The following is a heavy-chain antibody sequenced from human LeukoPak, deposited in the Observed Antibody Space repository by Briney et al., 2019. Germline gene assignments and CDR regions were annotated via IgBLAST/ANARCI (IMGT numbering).Heavy chain of an antibody. CDR3: ARYMVQGVSIDY. CDR1: GGSISSSSSY. Sequence: PSETLSLTCAVSGGSISSSSSYWGWIRPPPGKGLEWIGSIYYSGSTYYNPSLKSRVTIFVDTSKNQFSLKLSSVTAADTAVYYCARYMVQGVSIDYWGQGTLVTVSS. CDR2: IYYSGST. V-gene: IGHV4-39*01. J-gene: IGHJ4*02. D-gene: IGHD3-10*01.